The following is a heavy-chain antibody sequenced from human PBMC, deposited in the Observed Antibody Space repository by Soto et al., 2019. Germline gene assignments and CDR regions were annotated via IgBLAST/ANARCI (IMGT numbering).Heavy chain of an antibody. CDR1: GFIFSNAW. CDR3: ATGGYHFDY. CDR2: IKSEPNGGTT. Sequence: LRLSCEGSGFIFSNAWMNWVRQAPGKGLEWVGRIKSEPNGGTTDYAAPVEGRFTVSRDDSKRTVYLQMNSLKAEDTAVYYCATGGYHFDYWGQGTLVTVSS. D-gene: IGHD2-15*01. V-gene: IGHV3-15*01. J-gene: IGHJ4*02.